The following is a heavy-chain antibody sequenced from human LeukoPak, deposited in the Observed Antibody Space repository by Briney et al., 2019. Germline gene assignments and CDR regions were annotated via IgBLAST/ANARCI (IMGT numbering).Heavy chain of an antibody. CDR2: IVVGSGNT. Sequence: SVKVSCKASGFTFSNSAMRWVRQARGQRLEWIGWIVVGSGNTNYAQKFQERVSITRDKSRSTVYMELSSLRSEDTAVYYCAAGYYDILSGWGQGTLVTVSS. D-gene: IGHD3-9*01. CDR3: AAGYYDILSG. CDR1: GFTFSNSA. J-gene: IGHJ4*02. V-gene: IGHV1-58*02.